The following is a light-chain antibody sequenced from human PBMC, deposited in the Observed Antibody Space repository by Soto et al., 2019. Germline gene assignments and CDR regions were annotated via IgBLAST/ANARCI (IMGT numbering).Light chain of an antibody. V-gene: IGLV2-8*01. CDR3: SSYAGRSVV. Sequence: QSVLTQPPSASGSLGQSVTISCTGTSSDVGANNYVSWYQQHPGQAPKLLIYEVTKRPSGVPDRFSGSKSGNTASLTVSGLQADDEADYHCSSYAGRSVVFGGGTKLTVL. CDR1: SSDVGANNY. CDR2: EVT. J-gene: IGLJ2*01.